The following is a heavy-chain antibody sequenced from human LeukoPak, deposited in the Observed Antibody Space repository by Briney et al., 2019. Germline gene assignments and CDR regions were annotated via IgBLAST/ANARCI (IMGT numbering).Heavy chain of an antibody. J-gene: IGHJ4*02. CDR1: GFTFSNAW. D-gene: IGHD4-17*01. Sequence: GGSLRLSCAASGFTFSNAWMSWVRQAPGKGLEWVGRIKSKTDGGTTDYAAPVKGRFTISRDDSKNTLYLQMNSLKTEDTAVYYCTTDPSYYGDSDFDYWGQGTLVTVSS. CDR3: TTDPSYYGDSDFDY. V-gene: IGHV3-15*01. CDR2: IKSKTDGGTT.